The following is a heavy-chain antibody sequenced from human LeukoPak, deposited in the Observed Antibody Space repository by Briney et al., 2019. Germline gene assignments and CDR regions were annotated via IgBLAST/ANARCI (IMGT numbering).Heavy chain of an antibody. D-gene: IGHD3-9*01. Sequence: GGSLRLSCAASGFTFSSYAMSWVRQAPGKGLKWVSAISGSGGSTYYADSVKGRFTISRDNSKNTLYLQMNSLRAEDTAVYYCAKVNGILTGYPDYWGQGTLVTVSS. V-gene: IGHV3-23*01. J-gene: IGHJ4*02. CDR1: GFTFSSYA. CDR2: ISGSGGST. CDR3: AKVNGILTGYPDY.